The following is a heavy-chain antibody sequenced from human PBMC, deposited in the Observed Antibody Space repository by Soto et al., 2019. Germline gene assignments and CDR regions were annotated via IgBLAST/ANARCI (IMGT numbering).Heavy chain of an antibody. CDR3: ARETHFIDY. CDR2: ISSTGTSM. J-gene: IGHJ4*02. V-gene: IGHV3-48*03. Sequence: VQLVESGGDLVQPGGSLRLSCAASGFTFSSYEMNWVRQAPGKGLEWVSYISSTGTSMDYADSVKGRFTISRDNDKNSLHLQLNSLRDEDTSVYYCARETHFIDYWGQCTLVSVSA. CDR1: GFTFSSYE.